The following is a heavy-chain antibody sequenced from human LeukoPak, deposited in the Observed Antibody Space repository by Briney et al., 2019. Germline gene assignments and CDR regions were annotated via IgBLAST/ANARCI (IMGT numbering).Heavy chain of an antibody. CDR3: ARDAGGWFDP. CDR1: GGSISSSSYY. V-gene: IGHV4-39*07. CDR2: IYHSGST. J-gene: IGHJ5*02. Sequence: SETLSLTCTVSGGSISSSSYYWGWIRQPPGKGLEWIGSIYHSGSTYYNPSLKSRVTISVDTSKNQFSLKLSSVTAADTAVYYCARDAGGWFDPWGQGTLVTVSS. D-gene: IGHD1-26*01.